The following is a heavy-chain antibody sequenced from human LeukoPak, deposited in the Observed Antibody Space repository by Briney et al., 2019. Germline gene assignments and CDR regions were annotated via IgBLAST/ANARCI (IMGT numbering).Heavy chain of an antibody. V-gene: IGHV3-33*01. D-gene: IGHD6-19*01. Sequence: GRSLRLSCATSGFTFSSYGMHWVRQARSKGLEWVAFIWYDGSNKYYADSVKGRFTISRDNSKNTLYLQMNSLRDDDTAVYYCATMFSIGWESPDYWGQGTLVTVSS. CDR1: GFTFSSYG. J-gene: IGHJ4*02. CDR2: IWYDGSNK. CDR3: ATMFSIGWESPDY.